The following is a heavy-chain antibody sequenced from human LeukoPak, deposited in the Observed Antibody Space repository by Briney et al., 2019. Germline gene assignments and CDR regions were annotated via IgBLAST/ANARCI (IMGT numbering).Heavy chain of an antibody. CDR3: TRARASYYFDY. CDR2: IRSKAYGGST. J-gene: IGHJ4*02. V-gene: IGHV3-49*04. Sequence: GRALRLSCTASGFTFGDYAMSWVRQAPGKGLEWVGFIRSKAYGGSTEYAASVKGRFTISRDDSRSIAYLQMSSLKTEDTAVYYCTRARASYYFDYRGQGTLVTVSS. CDR1: GFTFGDYA. D-gene: IGHD3-10*01.